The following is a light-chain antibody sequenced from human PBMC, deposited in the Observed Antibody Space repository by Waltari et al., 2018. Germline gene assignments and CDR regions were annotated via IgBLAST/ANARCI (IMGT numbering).Light chain of an antibody. CDR3: QQYNSWPFT. V-gene: IGKV3-15*01. CDR2: AAS. Sequence: EKVMTQSPATLSVSPGERATLSCRASQGVSNHLAWYQQRPGQAPRLLIYAASSRAAGVPARFSGSGYGTEFTLTIDSLQSEDFAVYFCQQYNSWPFTFGPGTQVDIK. J-gene: IGKJ3*01. CDR1: QGVSNH.